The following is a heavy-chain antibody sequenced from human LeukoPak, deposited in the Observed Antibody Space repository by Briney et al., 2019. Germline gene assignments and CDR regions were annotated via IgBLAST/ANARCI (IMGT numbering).Heavy chain of an antibody. CDR2: VSSNGVNT. J-gene: IGHJ6*02. D-gene: IGHD1-26*01. V-gene: IGHV3-23*01. CDR3: AKDVRVGGGGMDV. Sequence: GGSLRLSCAASGFTFNNYAMNWVRQAPGKGLEWVSLVSSNGVNTYYADSVKGRFTISRDNSKNTVSLQMNSLRGEDTAVYYCAKDVRVGGGGMDVWGQGTPVTVSS. CDR1: GFTFNNYA.